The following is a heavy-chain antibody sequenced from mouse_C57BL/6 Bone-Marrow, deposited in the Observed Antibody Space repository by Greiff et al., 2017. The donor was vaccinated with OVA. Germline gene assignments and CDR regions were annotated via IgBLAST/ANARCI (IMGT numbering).Heavy chain of an antibody. V-gene: IGHV5-4*01. Sequence: EVQGVESGGGLVKPGGSLKLSCAASGFTFSSYAMSWVRQTSEKRLEWVATISDGGSYTYYPDNVKGRFTISRDNAKNNLYLQMSHLKSEDTAMYYCARSAMDYWGQGTSVTVSS. CDR3: ARSAMDY. CDR1: GFTFSSYA. CDR2: ISDGGSYT. J-gene: IGHJ4*01.